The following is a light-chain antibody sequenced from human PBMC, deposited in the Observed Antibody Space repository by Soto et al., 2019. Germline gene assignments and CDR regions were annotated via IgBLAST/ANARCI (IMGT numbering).Light chain of an antibody. V-gene: IGLV1-51*01. Sequence: QSVLTQPPSVSAAPGQKVTISCSGASSNIGDNYVSWYQQLPGTAPKLLIYDNNKRPSGIPARFSGSKSGTSATLGITGLQTGDEAEYFCGTWDSSLSAGLFGGGTKVTVL. CDR1: SSNIGDNY. CDR2: DNN. J-gene: IGLJ3*02. CDR3: GTWDSSLSAGL.